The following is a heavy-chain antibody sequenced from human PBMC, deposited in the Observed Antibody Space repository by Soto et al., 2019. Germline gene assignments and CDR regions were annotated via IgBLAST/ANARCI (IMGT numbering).Heavy chain of an antibody. D-gene: IGHD1-26*01. J-gene: IGHJ6*02. Sequence: QVQLVQSGAEVKKSGASVKVSCKASGYTFSDYFIQWLRQAPGQGLEWVAWINPKTAATNHAKKFQERVTLTSDTSFSTAYLELTRLRPDDTAVYYCARIKWGLDYYSGMDVWGQGTAVTVSS. CDR1: GYTFSDYF. V-gene: IGHV1-2*02. CDR3: ARIKWGLDYYSGMDV. CDR2: INPKTAAT.